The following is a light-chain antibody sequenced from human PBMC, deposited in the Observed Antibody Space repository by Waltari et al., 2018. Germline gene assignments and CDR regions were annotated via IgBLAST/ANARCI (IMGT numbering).Light chain of an antibody. Sequence: QSALTQPASVSGSPGQSITLSCPGTSSYIGGYNYSPWFQQPPAKAPNLIIYDVNGRPSGVSNRFSGSKSGKTASLTISGLLPEDEADYYCCSYTTSSTLDVCGTGTKVTVL. J-gene: IGLJ1*01. V-gene: IGLV2-14*03. CDR3: CSYTTSSTLDV. CDR1: SSYIGGYNY. CDR2: DVN.